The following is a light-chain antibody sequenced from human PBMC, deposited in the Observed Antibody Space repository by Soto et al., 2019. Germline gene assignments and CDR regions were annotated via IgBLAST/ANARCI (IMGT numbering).Light chain of an antibody. Sequence: QPALTQPASVSGSPGQSITISCTGTTSDIGTYSYVSWYQQHAGKAPKLIIYEVSHRPSGVSNRFSGSKSGSTASLTISGLQAEDEAHYCCSSTGISTLLFATGTKVTVL. CDR2: EVS. CDR1: TSDIGTYSY. V-gene: IGLV2-14*01. J-gene: IGLJ1*01. CDR3: CSSTGISTLL.